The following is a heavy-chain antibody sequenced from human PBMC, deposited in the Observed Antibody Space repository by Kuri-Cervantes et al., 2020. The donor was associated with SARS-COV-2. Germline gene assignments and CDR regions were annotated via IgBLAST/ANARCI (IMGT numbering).Heavy chain of an antibody. CDR2: ISSSSSTI. CDR3: ARETPCRIVGAICYGMDV. Sequence: ETLSLTCAASGFTFSSYEMNWVRQAPGKGLEWVSYISSSSSTIYYADSVKGRFTISRDNAKNSLYLQMNSLRDEDTAVYYCARETPCRIVGAICYGMDVWGQGTTVTVSS. V-gene: IGHV3-48*02. J-gene: IGHJ6*02. CDR1: GFTFSSYE. D-gene: IGHD1-26*01.